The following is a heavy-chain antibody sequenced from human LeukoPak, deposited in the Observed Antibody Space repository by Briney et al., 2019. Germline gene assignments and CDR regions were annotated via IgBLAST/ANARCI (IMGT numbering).Heavy chain of an antibody. CDR1: GFTFSSYE. V-gene: IGHV3-48*03. D-gene: IGHD5-24*01. J-gene: IGHJ4*02. CDR2: ISGSGTRI. Sequence: GGSLRLSCAASGFTFSSYEMNWVRQAPGKGLEWVSYISGSGTRIYYADSVKGQFTISRDNAKNSLYLQMNSLRAEDTAVYHCARETRDGYNPDYWGQGTLVTVSS. CDR3: ARETRDGYNPDY.